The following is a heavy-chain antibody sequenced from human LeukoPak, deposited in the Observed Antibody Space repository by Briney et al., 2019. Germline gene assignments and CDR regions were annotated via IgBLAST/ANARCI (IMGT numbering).Heavy chain of an antibody. V-gene: IGHV4-34*01. CDR1: GGSFSGYY. CDR2: INHSGST. Sequence: PSETLSLTCAVYGGSFSGYYWSWIRQPPGKGLGWIGEINHSGSTNYNPSLKSRVTISVDTSKNQFSLKLSSVTAADTAVYYCARGAEDGMDVWGQGTTVTVSS. CDR3: ARGAEDGMDV. J-gene: IGHJ6*02.